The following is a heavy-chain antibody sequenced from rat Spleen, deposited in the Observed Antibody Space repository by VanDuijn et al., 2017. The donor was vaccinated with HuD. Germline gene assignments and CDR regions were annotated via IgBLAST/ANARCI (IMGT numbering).Heavy chain of an antibody. CDR3: ARQRGPSWFAY. J-gene: IGHJ3*01. CDR1: GFTFSDYG. Sequence: EVQLVESGGGLVQPGRSLKLSCAASGFTFSDYGVAWVRQAPTKGLEWVATISYGDSSGHSGTYYRDSVKGRFTISRDNAKSYLYLQMDSLRSGDTATYYCARQRGPSWFAYWGQGTLVTVSS. D-gene: IGHD3-1*01. CDR2: ISYGDSSGHSGT. V-gene: IGHV5-29*01.